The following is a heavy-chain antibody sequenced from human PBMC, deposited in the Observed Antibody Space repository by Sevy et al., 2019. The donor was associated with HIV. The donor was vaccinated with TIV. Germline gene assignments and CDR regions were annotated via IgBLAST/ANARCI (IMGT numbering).Heavy chain of an antibody. CDR3: ARIATGHTFGLPDF. CDR2: IDGDGSAT. Sequence: GESLKISCAASGFTFNRYWMHWVRQAPGKGPVWLARIDGDGSATTYTDSVKGRFTISRDNAKDTLYLQMNSLRTEDTAIYYCARIATGHTFGLPDFWGQGTLVTVSS. J-gene: IGHJ4*02. CDR1: GFTFNRYW. D-gene: IGHD1-1*01. V-gene: IGHV3-74*01.